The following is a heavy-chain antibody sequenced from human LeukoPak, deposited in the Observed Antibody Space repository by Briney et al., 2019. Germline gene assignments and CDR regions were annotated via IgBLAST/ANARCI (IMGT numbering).Heavy chain of an antibody. CDR2: VNESGGT. V-gene: IGHV4-34*01. J-gene: IGHJ5*02. D-gene: IGHD1-26*01. CDR1: IDSFSNYH. Sequence: SETLSLTCAVYIDSFSNYHWNWIRQTPAKGMEWIGEVNESGGTNISPSLRSRVIISVDTSKNQFSLKLISVTVADTAIYYCARGQGATVPQVGKNWFAPWGQGTRVTASS. CDR3: ARGQGATVPQVGKNWFAP.